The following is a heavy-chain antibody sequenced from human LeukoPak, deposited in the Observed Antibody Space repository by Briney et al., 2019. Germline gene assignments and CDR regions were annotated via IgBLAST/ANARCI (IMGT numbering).Heavy chain of an antibody. CDR2: ISAYNGNT. J-gene: IGHJ5*02. D-gene: IGHD3-22*01. V-gene: IGHV1-18*01. Sequence: GASVKVSCKASGYTFTSYGISWVRQAPGQGLEWMGWISAYNGNTNYAQKLQGRVTMTTDTSTSTAYMELSRLRSDDTAVYYCARTSYQAKYYYDSSGFNWFDPWGQGTLVTVSS. CDR3: ARTSYQAKYYYDSSGFNWFDP. CDR1: GYTFTSYG.